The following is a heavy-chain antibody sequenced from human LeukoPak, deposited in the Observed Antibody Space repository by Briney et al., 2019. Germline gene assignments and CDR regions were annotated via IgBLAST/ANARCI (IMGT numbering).Heavy chain of an antibody. D-gene: IGHD3-10*01. J-gene: IGHJ3*02. CDR1: GGSISSSSYY. V-gene: IGHV4-39*03. CDR2: IYYSGST. CDR3: YGSGSYPDAFDI. Sequence: PSETLSLTCTVSGGSISSSSYYWGWIRQPPGKGLEWIGSIYYSGSTYYNPSLKSRVTISVDTSKNQFSLKLSSVTAADTAVYYCYGSGSYPDAFDIWGQGTMVTVSS.